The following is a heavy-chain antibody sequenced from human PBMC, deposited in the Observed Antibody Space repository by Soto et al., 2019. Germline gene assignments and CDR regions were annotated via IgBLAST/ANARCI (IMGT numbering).Heavy chain of an antibody. CDR3: SLSSGLTLPFDY. J-gene: IGHJ4*02. D-gene: IGHD3-22*01. CDR1: GYTFTGYY. CDR2: INPNSGGT. V-gene: IGHV1-2*02. Sequence: XSVKVSCKASGYTFTGYYMHWVRQAPGQGLEWMGWINPNSGGTNYAQKFQGRVTMTRDTSISTAYMELSRLRSDDTAVYYCSLSSGLTLPFDYWGQGTLVTVSS.